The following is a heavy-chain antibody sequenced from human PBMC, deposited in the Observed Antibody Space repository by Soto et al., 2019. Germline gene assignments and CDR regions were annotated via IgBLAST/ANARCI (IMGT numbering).Heavy chain of an antibody. V-gene: IGHV4-31*03. Sequence: SETLSLTCTVSGGSISSGGYYWSWIRQHPGKGLEWIGYIYYSGSTYYNPSLKSRVTISVDTSKNQFSLKLSSVTAADTAVYYCAREARYCSGGSCYPSSRLYHFDYWGQGTLVTVSS. J-gene: IGHJ4*02. CDR2: IYYSGST. D-gene: IGHD2-15*01. CDR1: GGSISSGGYY. CDR3: AREARYCSGGSCYPSSRLYHFDY.